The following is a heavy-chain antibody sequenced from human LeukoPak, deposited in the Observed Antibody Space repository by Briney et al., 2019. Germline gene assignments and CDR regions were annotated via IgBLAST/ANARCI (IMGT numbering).Heavy chain of an antibody. CDR2: FSGSGGST. J-gene: IGHJ4*02. CDR1: GFTFSSYA. Sequence: GGSLRLSCAASGFTFSSYAMSWVRQAPGKGLEWVSAFSGSGGSTYYADSVKGRFTISRDNSRNTLFLQMNSLRAEDTAVYYCAKTGSSRFDYWGQGTLVTVSS. CDR3: AKTGSSRFDY. D-gene: IGHD1-26*01. V-gene: IGHV3-23*01.